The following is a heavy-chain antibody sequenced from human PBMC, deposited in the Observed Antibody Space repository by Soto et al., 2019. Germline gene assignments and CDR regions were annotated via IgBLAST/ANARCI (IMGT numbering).Heavy chain of an antibody. J-gene: IGHJ4*02. CDR3: AHRPAYVISTGYYPFDY. CDR2: IYWDDGK. CDR1: GFSLSTSGVG. D-gene: IGHD3-9*01. Sequence: QITLKESGPTLVKPTQPLTLTCTFSGFSLSTSGVGVAWIRQPPGKALEWLALIYWDDGKRYSPSLKTRLNITKDTSKNQVVLTLTNVDPVDTATYYCAHRPAYVISTGYYPFDYWGQGSLVTVSS. V-gene: IGHV2-5*02.